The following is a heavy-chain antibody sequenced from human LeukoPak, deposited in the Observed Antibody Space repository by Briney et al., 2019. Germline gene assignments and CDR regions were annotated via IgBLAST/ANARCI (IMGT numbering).Heavy chain of an antibody. CDR1: GGSISSYY. CDR3: ARVYYDILEYYMDV. J-gene: IGHJ6*03. CDR2: IYYSGST. D-gene: IGHD3-9*01. Sequence: SETLSLTCTVSGGSISSYYLSWIRQPPGKGLEWIGYIYYSGSTNYNPSLKSRVTIALDTSKNQFSLKLSSVTAADTAVHYCARVYYDILEYYMDVWGKGTTVTIPS. V-gene: IGHV4-59*01.